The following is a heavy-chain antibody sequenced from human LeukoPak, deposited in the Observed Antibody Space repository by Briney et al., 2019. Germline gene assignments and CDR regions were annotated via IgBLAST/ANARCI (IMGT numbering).Heavy chain of an antibody. J-gene: IGHJ4*02. CDR2: IKQDGSEK. V-gene: IGHV3-7*05. CDR1: GFTVSNNY. D-gene: IGHD6-6*01. Sequence: PGGSLRLSCEASGFTVSNNYMSWVRQAPGKGLEWVANIKQDGSEKYYVDSVKGRFTISRDNAKNSLYLQMNSLRAEDTAVYYCARDFSYIAARPDYWGQGTLVTVSS. CDR3: ARDFSYIAARPDY.